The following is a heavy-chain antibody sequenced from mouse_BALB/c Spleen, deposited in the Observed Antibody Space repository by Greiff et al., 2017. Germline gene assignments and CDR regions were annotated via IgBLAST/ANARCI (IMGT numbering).Heavy chain of an antibody. J-gene: IGHJ3*01. CDR2: ISSGGSYT. CDR3: TRDGGYYGNSWFAY. V-gene: IGHV5-6-4*01. D-gene: IGHD2-1*01. Sequence: EVKLEEPGGGLVKPGGSLKLSCAASGFTFSSYTMSWVRQTPEKRLEWVATISSGGSYTYYPDSVKGRFTISRDNAKNTLYLQMSSLKSEDTAMYYCTRDGGYYGNSWFAYWGQGTLVTVSA. CDR1: GFTFSSYT.